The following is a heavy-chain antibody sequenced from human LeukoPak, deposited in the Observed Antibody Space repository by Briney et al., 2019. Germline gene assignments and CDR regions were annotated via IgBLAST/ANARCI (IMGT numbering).Heavy chain of an antibody. J-gene: IGHJ6*02. Sequence: SGGSLRLSCAASGFTFSSYWMHWVRQAPGKGLVWVSRASGDGSTTNYADSVKGGFTISRDNARNTLYLQMDGLRAEDTAVYHCARVGDGYDSLAMDVWGQGTTVTVSS. CDR3: ARVGDGYDSLAMDV. CDR2: ASGDGSTT. V-gene: IGHV3-74*01. CDR1: GFTFSSYW. D-gene: IGHD5-12*01.